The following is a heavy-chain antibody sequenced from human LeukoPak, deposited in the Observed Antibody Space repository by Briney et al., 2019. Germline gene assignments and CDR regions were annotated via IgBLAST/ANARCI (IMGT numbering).Heavy chain of an antibody. V-gene: IGHV1-2*02. CDR3: ARVYCSGGSCYSGEYFQH. CDR2: INPNSGGT. Sequence: ASVKVSCKASGYTFTGYYMHWVRQAPGQGLEWMGWINPNSGGTNYAQKFQGRATMTRDTSISTAYMELSRLRSDDTAVYYCARVYCSGGSCYSGEYFQHWGQGTLVTVSS. D-gene: IGHD2-15*01. CDR1: GYTFTGYY. J-gene: IGHJ1*01.